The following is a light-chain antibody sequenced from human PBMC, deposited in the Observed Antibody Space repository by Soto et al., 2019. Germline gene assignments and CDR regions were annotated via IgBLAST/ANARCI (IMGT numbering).Light chain of an antibody. CDR1: HSISSDY. CDR2: AAS. CDR3: QQSGSQRGLFT. Sequence: ESVLTQSPGTLSLSPGERDTLSCRASHSISSDYLAWYQQKPGQAPRLLIYAASSRATGIPDRFSGSGPGTDITLTISRLEPEDFAVYYCQQSGSQRGLFTFGPGTKVDIK. V-gene: IGKV3-20*01. J-gene: IGKJ3*01.